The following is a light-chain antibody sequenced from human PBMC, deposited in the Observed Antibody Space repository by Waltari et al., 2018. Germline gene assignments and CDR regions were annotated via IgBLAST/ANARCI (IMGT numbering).Light chain of an antibody. CDR3: SAWDSSLSAWV. V-gene: IGLV10-54*04. Sequence: QAGLTQPPSVSKGLRQTATPTCTGHNNNVGYEGATWLQQHQGHPPKLLFYRNNNRPSGISERFSASRSGSTASLTITGLQTEDEADYYCSAWDSSLSAWVFGGGTKLTVL. J-gene: IGLJ3*02. CDR2: RNN. CDR1: NNNVGYEG.